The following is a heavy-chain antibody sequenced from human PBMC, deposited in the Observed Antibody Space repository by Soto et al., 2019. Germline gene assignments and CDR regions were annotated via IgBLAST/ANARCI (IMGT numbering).Heavy chain of an antibody. D-gene: IGHD6-19*01. CDR1: GGSISSGGYS. CDR3: ASAGGLGAVAVAY. J-gene: IGHJ4*02. Sequence: QLQLQESGSGLVKPSQTLSLTCAVSGGSISSGGYSWSWIRQPPGKGLEWIGYIYHSGSTYYNPSRPRRITRPVARSKNQSSLKLRSVPAADTAVYYCASAGGLGAVAVAYWGQGTLVTVSS. V-gene: IGHV4-30-2*01. CDR2: IYHSGST.